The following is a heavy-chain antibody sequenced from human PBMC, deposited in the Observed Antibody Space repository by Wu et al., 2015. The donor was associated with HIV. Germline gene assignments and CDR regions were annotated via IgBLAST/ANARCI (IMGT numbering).Heavy chain of an antibody. Sequence: QVQLVQSGAEVKKPGASLKVSCKASGYNFRGYYIHWVRQAPGQGLEWMGRINPNDGGTHYTQKFQGRVTMTRDTSISTAFMELNRLKSDDTAVYYCARDRRIYSDNVGVISWFDPWGQGTLVTVSS. CDR1: GYNFRGYY. V-gene: IGHV1-2*06. CDR3: ARDRRIYSDNVGVISWFDP. CDR2: INPNDGGT. D-gene: IGHD4-17*01. J-gene: IGHJ5*02.